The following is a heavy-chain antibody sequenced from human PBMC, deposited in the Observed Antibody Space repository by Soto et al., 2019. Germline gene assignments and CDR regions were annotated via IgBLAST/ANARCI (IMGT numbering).Heavy chain of an antibody. CDR1: GGSISSSSYY. V-gene: IGHV4-39*01. D-gene: IGHD5-18*01. CDR2: IYYSGST. CDR3: ARQGYSYGYSSYYFDY. J-gene: IGHJ4*02. Sequence: PSETLSLTCTVSGGSISSSSYYWGWIRQPPGKGLEWIGSIYYSGSTYYNPSLKSRVTISVDTSKNQFSLKLSSVTAADTAVYYCARQGYSYGYSSYYFDYWGQGTLVTVSS.